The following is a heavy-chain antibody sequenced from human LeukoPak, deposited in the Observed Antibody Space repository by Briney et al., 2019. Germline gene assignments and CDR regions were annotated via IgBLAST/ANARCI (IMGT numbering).Heavy chain of an antibody. Sequence: SETLSRTCTVSGGSINYDYWSWIRQSPGKRLEWIGYIHYSGATNYSPSLNSRVTISVDTSKNQFSLKLSSVTAADTALYYCATLRGASTAVSDSWGQGTLVTVSS. J-gene: IGHJ4*02. V-gene: IGHV4-59*08. CDR3: ATLRGASTAVSDS. CDR1: GGSINYDY. D-gene: IGHD2-21*02. CDR2: IHYSGAT.